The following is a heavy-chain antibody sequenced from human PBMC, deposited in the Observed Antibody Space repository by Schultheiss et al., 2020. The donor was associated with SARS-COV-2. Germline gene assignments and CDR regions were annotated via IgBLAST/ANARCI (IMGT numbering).Heavy chain of an antibody. CDR2: FDPEDGET. CDR3: ARDRYSSSWYLYY. CDR1: GYTFTSYG. J-gene: IGHJ4*02. V-gene: IGHV1-18*01. D-gene: IGHD6-13*01. Sequence: ASVKVSCKASGYTFTSYGISWVRQATGQGLEWMGGFDPEDGETIYAQKFQGRVTMTTDTSTSTAYMELRSLRSDDTAVYYCARDRYSSSWYLYYWGQGTLVTVSS.